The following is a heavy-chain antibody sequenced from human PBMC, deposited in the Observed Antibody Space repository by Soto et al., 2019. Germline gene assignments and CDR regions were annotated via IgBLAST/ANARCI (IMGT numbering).Heavy chain of an antibody. CDR3: VKGYYDSSGYERCYYYYGMDV. CDR1: GFTFSIYA. CDR2: ISSNGGST. V-gene: IGHV3-64D*06. D-gene: IGHD3-22*01. Sequence: GGPLRLSSSASGFTFSIYAMHWVRQDPGKGLEYVSAISSNGGSTYYADSVKGRFTISRDNSKNTLYLQMSSLRAEDTAVYYCVKGYYDSSGYERCYYYYGMDVWVQGTTVTGSS. J-gene: IGHJ6*02.